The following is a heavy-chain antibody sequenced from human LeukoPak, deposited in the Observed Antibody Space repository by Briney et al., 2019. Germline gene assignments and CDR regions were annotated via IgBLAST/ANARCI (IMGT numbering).Heavy chain of an antibody. V-gene: IGHV3-23*01. D-gene: IGHD4-17*01. CDR1: GFTFSSYA. Sequence: GGSLRLSCAASGFTFSSYAMSWVRQAPGKGLEWVSAISGSGGSTYYADSVKGRFTISRDNSKNTLYLRMNSLRAEDTAVYYCAKDEGMTTVTNYDYWGQGTLVTVSS. CDR3: AKDEGMTTVTNYDY. CDR2: ISGSGGST. J-gene: IGHJ4*02.